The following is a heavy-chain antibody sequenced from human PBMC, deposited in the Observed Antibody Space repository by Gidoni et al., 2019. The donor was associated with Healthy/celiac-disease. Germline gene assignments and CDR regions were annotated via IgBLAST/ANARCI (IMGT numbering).Heavy chain of an antibody. CDR1: GFTFSSSA. Sequence: EVQLLESGGGLVQPGASLRLSCAASGFTFSSSATCWVPQAPGKGLEWVSAISGSGGSTYYADSVKGRFTISRDNSKNTLYLQMNSLRAEDTAVYYCAKGAYYDFWSGYYTDQPQYYFDYWGQGTLVTVSS. D-gene: IGHD3-3*01. CDR2: ISGSGGST. J-gene: IGHJ4*02. V-gene: IGHV3-23*01. CDR3: AKGAYYDFWSGYYTDQPQYYFDY.